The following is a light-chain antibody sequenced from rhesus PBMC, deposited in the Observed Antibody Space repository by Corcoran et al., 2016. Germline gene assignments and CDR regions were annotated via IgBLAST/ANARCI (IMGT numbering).Light chain of an antibody. CDR1: QGISSW. V-gene: IGKV1-21*01. Sequence: DIQMTQSPSSLSASVGDRVTITCRASQGISSWLAWYQQKTGKAPKLLIYKESSLQRGVPSRFSGSGSGTDFPLTITSLQPEDFATYYCQQYNSAPLTFGGGTKVEIK. CDR2: KES. CDR3: QQYNSAPLT. J-gene: IGKJ4*01.